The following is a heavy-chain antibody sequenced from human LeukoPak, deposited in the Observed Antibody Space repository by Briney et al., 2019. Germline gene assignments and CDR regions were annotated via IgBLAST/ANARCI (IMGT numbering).Heavy chain of an antibody. CDR1: GGSISRSNW. CDR3: ARSPQGTATTANWLDP. D-gene: IGHD4-17*01. J-gene: IGHJ5*02. CDR2: IYHSGST. V-gene: IGHV4-4*02. Sequence: PSGTLSLTCAVSGGSISRSNWWSWVRQPPGKGLEWIGEIYHSGSTNYNPSLKSRVTISVDTSKNQFSLNLISVTAADTAVYYCARSPQGTATTANWLDPWGQGTLVTVSS.